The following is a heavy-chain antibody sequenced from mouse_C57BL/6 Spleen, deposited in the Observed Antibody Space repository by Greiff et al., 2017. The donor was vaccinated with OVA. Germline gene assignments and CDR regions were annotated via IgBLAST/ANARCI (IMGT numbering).Heavy chain of an antibody. CDR1: GYAFSSSW. Sequence: VQLQESGPELVKPGASVKISCKASGYAFSSSWMNWVKQRPGKGLEWIGRIYPGDGDTNYNGKFKGKATLTADKSSSTAYMQLSSLTSEDSAVYFCAPSLQGAMDYWGQGTSVTVSS. V-gene: IGHV1-82*01. D-gene: IGHD2-1*01. CDR3: APSLQGAMDY. CDR2: IYPGDGDT. J-gene: IGHJ4*01.